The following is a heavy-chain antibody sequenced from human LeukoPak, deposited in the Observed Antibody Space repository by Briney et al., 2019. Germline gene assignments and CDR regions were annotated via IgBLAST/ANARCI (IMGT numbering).Heavy chain of an antibody. Sequence: ASVNVSFKASGYTFTTYYIHWVRQAPAQRLEWVGWINPNGGGTKYAQDFQGRATMTIDTSINTSYMQLNSLTSDDTAVYYCARDLRQQLILGWLDPWGQGTLVTVSS. J-gene: IGHJ5*02. CDR1: GYTFTTYY. D-gene: IGHD6-13*01. CDR2: INPNGGGT. CDR3: ARDLRQQLILGWLDP. V-gene: IGHV1-2*02.